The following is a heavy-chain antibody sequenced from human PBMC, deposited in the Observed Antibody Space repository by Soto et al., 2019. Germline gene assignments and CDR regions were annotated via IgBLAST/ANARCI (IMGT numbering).Heavy chain of an antibody. D-gene: IGHD3-16*01. V-gene: IGHV3-33*01. Sequence: GGSLRLSCAASGFTFSSYGMHWVRQAPGKGLEWVAFIWHDGGNKFYAESVKGRFTISRDNSKNTLYLQMTSLSAEDTAMYYCARDGDVNTGFGKDYWGQGTLVTVS. CDR2: IWHDGGNK. J-gene: IGHJ4*02. CDR3: ARDGDVNTGFGKDY. CDR1: GFTFSSYG.